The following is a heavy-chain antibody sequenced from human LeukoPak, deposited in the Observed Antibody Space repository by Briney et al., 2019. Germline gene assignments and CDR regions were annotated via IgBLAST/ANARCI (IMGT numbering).Heavy chain of an antibody. CDR3: ARDRGPSMVRGTDVGFDP. V-gene: IGHV1-46*01. CDR1: GYTFTIYY. D-gene: IGHD3-10*01. J-gene: IGHJ5*02. CDR2: INPSGGST. Sequence: GASVTVSCKASGYTFTIYYIHWVRQAPGQGLEWMGIINPSGGSTSYAQRFQGRVTMTRDTSTSTVYMELSSLRSEDTAVYYCARDRGPSMVRGTDVGFDPWGQGTLVTVSS.